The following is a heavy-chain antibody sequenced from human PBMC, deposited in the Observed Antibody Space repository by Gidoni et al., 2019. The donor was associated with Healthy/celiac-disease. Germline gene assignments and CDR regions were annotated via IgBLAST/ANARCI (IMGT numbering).Heavy chain of an antibody. V-gene: IGHV4-39*01. Sequence: QLQLQASGPGLVTPSETLSLTCTVSCCSLSSSSYYWGWIRQPPGKGLEWIGSIYYSGSTYYNPSLKSRVTISVDTSKNQFSLKLSSVTAADTAVYYCARRSSGWYKYFDYWGQGTLVTVSS. CDR1: CCSLSSSSYY. CDR3: ARRSSGWYKYFDY. CDR2: IYYSGST. D-gene: IGHD6-19*01. J-gene: IGHJ4*02.